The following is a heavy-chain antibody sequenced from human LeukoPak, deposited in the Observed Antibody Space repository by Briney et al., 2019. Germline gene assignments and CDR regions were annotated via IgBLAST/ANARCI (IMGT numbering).Heavy chain of an antibody. CDR2: INPNSGGT. D-gene: IGHD6-6*01. J-gene: IGHJ4*02. V-gene: IGHV1-2*02. Sequence: ASVKVSCKASGYTFTGYYMHWVRQPPGQGLEWMGWINPNSGGTNYAQKFQGRVTMTRDTSISTAYMELSRLRSDDTAVYYCARDDGGSSGFDYWGQGTLVTVSS. CDR3: ARDDGGSSGFDY. CDR1: GYTFTGYY.